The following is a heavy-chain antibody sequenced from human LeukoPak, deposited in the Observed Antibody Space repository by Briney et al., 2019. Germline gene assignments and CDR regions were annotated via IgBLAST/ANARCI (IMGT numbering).Heavy chain of an antibody. D-gene: IGHD1-1*01. CDR3: ARAQSRTRLDY. CDR1: GYTFTSYD. Sequence: ASVKVSCKASGYTFTSYDINWVRQATGQGLEWMGIINPSGGSTSYAQKFQGRVTMTRDTSTSTVYMELSSLRSEDTAVYYCARAQSRTRLDYWGQGTLVTVSS. J-gene: IGHJ4*02. V-gene: IGHV1-46*01. CDR2: INPSGGST.